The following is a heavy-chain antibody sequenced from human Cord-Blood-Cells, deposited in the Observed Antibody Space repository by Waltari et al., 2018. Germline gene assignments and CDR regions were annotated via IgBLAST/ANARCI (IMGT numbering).Heavy chain of an antibody. CDR3: ARAAGQLIDY. V-gene: IGHV3-21*01. CDR2: ISSSSSYI. CDR1: GFTFSSYS. Sequence: EVQLVESGGGLVKPGGSLRLSCAASGFTFSSYSLNWVRHAPGKGLEWVSSISSSSSYIYYADSVKGRFTISRDNAKNSLYLQMNSLRAEDTAVYYCARAAGQLIDYWGQGTLVTVSS. J-gene: IGHJ4*02. D-gene: IGHD6-6*01.